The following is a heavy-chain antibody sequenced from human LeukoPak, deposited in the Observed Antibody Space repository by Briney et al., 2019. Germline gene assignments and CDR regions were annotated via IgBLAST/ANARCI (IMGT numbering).Heavy chain of an antibody. CDR2: IYWDDDK. D-gene: IGHD3-3*02. J-gene: IGHJ3*02. Sequence: SGPTLVKPTQTLTLTCTFSGFSLHTNGVSVGWIRQPPGKALEWLALIYWDDDKHYSPSLKSRLTITKDTSKNQVVLTMTNMNPVDTAIYYCAHSDGSILSEAFDIWGQGTMVTVSS. CDR1: GFSLHTNGVS. V-gene: IGHV2-5*02. CDR3: AHSDGSILSEAFDI.